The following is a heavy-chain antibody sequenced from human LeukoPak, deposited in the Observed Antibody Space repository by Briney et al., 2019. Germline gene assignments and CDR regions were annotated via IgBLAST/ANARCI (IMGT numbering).Heavy chain of an antibody. D-gene: IGHD3-10*01. CDR3: ARTTIITMVRDNWFDP. CDR2: IIPILGIA. V-gene: IGHV1-69*04. CDR1: GGTFSSYA. Sequence: SVKVSCKASGGTFSSYAISWVRQAPGQGLEWMGRIIPILGIANYAQKFQGRVTITADKSTSTAYMELSSLRSEDTAVYYCARTTIITMVRDNWFDPWGQGTLVTVSS. J-gene: IGHJ5*02.